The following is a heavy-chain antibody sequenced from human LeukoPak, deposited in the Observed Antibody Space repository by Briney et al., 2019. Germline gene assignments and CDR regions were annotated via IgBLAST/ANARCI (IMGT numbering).Heavy chain of an antibody. CDR2: ISWSGSNK. J-gene: IGHJ3*02. CDR1: GFTFDDYA. V-gene: IGHV3-9*01. CDR3: AKDKGFDWLVAPDGSDI. D-gene: IGHD3-9*01. Sequence: GGSLRLSCAASGFTFDDYAMHWVRQAPGKGLEWVSGISWSGSNKGYADSVKGRFTISRDNAKNSLYLQMNSLRAEDTALYYCAKDKGFDWLVAPDGSDIWGQGTMVTVSS.